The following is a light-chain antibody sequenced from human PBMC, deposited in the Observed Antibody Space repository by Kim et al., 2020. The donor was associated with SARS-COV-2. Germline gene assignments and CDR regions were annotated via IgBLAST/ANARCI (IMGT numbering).Light chain of an antibody. Sequence: QRVTISCSGSSSNIGSNTVSWYQQFPGTAPKLLIDSDNQRPSGVPDRFSASKSGSSASLAISGLQSDDEADYYCAAWDDSLNGRGVFGGGTQLTVL. CDR3: AAWDDSLNGRGV. J-gene: IGLJ3*02. CDR2: SDN. V-gene: IGLV1-44*01. CDR1: SSNIGSNT.